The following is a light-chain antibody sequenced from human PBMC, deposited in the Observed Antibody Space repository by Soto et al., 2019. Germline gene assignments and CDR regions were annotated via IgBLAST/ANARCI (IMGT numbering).Light chain of an antibody. V-gene: IGKV3-20*01. Sequence: EIVLTQSPGTLSLSPGERATLSCRASQSVSSSYLAWYQQKPGQAPRLLIYGPSSRATGIPDRFSGSGSGTDFTLTISRLEPEDFAVYYCQQLYTFGQGTKLEIK. CDR3: QQLYT. J-gene: IGKJ2*01. CDR2: GPS. CDR1: QSVSSSY.